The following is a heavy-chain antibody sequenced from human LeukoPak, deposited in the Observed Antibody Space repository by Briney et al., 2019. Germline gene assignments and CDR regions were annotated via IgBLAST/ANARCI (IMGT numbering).Heavy chain of an antibody. CDR2: ISPYNGNT. J-gene: IGHJ4*02. CDR1: GYTFTTYG. D-gene: IGHD3-10*01. Sequence: ASVKVSCKTSGYTFTTYGFSWVRQAPGQGLEWMAWISPYNGNTEYAQNLQGRVTMTIDTSMSTVYMELRSLRSDDTAVYYCARDGELMGSYFDHWGQGTLVTVSS. V-gene: IGHV1-18*01. CDR3: ARDGELMGSYFDH.